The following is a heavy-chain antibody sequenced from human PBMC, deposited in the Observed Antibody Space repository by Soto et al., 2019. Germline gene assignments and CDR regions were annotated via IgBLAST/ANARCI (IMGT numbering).Heavy chain of an antibody. CDR3: ARVYDSSGFPGFDP. D-gene: IGHD3-22*01. Sequence: GASVKVSCKASGGTFSSYAISWVRQAPGQGLEWMGGIIPIFGTANYAQKFQGRVTITADESTSTAYMELSSLRSEDTAVYYCARVYDSSGFPGFDPWGQGTLVTVSS. CDR1: GGTFSSYA. V-gene: IGHV1-69*13. CDR2: IIPIFGTA. J-gene: IGHJ5*02.